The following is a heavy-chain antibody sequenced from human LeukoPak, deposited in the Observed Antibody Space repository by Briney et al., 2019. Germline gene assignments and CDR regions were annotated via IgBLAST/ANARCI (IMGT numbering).Heavy chain of an antibody. V-gene: IGHV3-23*01. J-gene: IGHJ6*03. CDR3: AKVGPVVPAYYYYYYMDV. D-gene: IGHD2-2*01. Sequence: GGSLRLSCAASGFTFSSYAMSWVRQAPGKGLGWVSAISGSGGSTYYADSVKGRFTISRDNSKNTLYLQMNSLRAEDTAVYYCAKVGPVVPAYYYYYYMDVWGKGTTVTVSS. CDR2: ISGSGGST. CDR1: GFTFSSYA.